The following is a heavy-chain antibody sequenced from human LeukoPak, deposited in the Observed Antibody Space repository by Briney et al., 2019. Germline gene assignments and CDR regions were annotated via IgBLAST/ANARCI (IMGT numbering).Heavy chain of an antibody. V-gene: IGHV5-51*01. CDR2: IYPGDSDT. Sequence: GESLKISCKGSGYSFTSYWIGWVRQVPGKGLEWMGIIYPGDSDTRYSPSFQGQVTISADKSISTAYLQWSSLKASDTAMYYCATSPPDYDSSGYFAAWGQGTLVTVSS. CDR3: ATSPPDYDSSGYFAA. J-gene: IGHJ5*02. CDR1: GYSFTSYW. D-gene: IGHD3-22*01.